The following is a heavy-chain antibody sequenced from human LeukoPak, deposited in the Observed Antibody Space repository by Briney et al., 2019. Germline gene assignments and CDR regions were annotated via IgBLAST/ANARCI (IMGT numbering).Heavy chain of an antibody. CDR1: GFTFSSYS. V-gene: IGHV3-21*01. CDR3: AAKYYDFWSGKNWFDP. D-gene: IGHD3-3*01. Sequence: PGGSLRLSCAASGFTFSSYSMNWVRQAPGKGLEWVSSISSSSSYIYYADSVKGRFTISRDNAKNSLYLQMNSLRAEDTAVYYCAAKYYDFWSGKNWFDPWGQGTLVTVSS. J-gene: IGHJ5*02. CDR2: ISSSSSYI.